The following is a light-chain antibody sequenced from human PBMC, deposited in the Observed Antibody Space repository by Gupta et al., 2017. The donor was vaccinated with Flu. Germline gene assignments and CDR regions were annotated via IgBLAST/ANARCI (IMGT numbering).Light chain of an antibody. CDR2: LGS. CDR3: RQALQTPYT. J-gene: IGKJ2*01. CDR1: QSLLHTNGYKY. V-gene: IGKV2-28*01. Sequence: DIVMTQSPVPLPVTPGEPASISCRSSQSLLHTNGYKYLNWFLQKPGRSPQLLIYLGSSRASGVPHRFSGSGSGTDFTLTITRVEPEDVGVYYCRQALQTPYTFGQGTKLEIK.